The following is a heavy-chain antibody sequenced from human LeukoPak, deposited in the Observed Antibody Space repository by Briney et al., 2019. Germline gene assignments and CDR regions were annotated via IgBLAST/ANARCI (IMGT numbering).Heavy chain of an antibody. CDR2: IYSGGST. CDR3: ARDSRVAGTTAFDY. D-gene: IGHD6-19*01. Sequence: PGGSLRLSCAASGFTFSSYSMSWVRQAPGKGLEWVSVIYSGGSTYYADSVKGRFTISRDNSKNTLYLQMNSLRAEDTAVYYCARDSRVAGTTAFDYWGQGTLVTVSS. V-gene: IGHV3-66*02. CDR1: GFTFSSYS. J-gene: IGHJ4*02.